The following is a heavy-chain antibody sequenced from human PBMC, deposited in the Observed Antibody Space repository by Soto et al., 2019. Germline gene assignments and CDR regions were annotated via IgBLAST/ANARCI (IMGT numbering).Heavy chain of an antibody. CDR1: GGSFSGYY. CDR2: INHSGST. V-gene: IGHV4-34*01. Sequence: QVQLQQWGAGLLKPSETLSLTCAVYGGSFSGYYWSWIRQPPGKGLEWIGEINHSGSTNYNPSLRSRVTIPVDTSKNQFSLKLSSVTAADTAVYYCARAWFDPWGQGTLVTVSS. CDR3: ARAWFDP. J-gene: IGHJ5*02.